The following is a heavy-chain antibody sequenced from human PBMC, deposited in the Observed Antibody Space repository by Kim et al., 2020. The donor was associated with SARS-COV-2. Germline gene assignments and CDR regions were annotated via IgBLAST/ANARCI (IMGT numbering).Heavy chain of an antibody. CDR3: ARDKVAVAPYFDY. D-gene: IGHD6-19*01. V-gene: IGHV6-1*01. Sequence: YAVSVKSRITINPDTSKNQFSLQLNSVTPEDTAVYYCARDKVAVAPYFDYWGQGTLVTVSS. J-gene: IGHJ4*02.